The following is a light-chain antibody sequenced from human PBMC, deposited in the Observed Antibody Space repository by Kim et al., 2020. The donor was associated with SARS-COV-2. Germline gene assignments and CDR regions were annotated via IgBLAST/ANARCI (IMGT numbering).Light chain of an antibody. CDR2: GND. V-gene: IGLV1-40*01. Sequence: VTISCTGSSSNIGAGYDVHWYRQLPGTAPKLLIYGNDNRPSGVPDRFSGSKSGTSASLAITGLQAEDEADYYCQSYDRSLSGSKVFGTGTKVTVL. CDR3: QSYDRSLSGSKV. CDR1: SSNIGAGYD. J-gene: IGLJ1*01.